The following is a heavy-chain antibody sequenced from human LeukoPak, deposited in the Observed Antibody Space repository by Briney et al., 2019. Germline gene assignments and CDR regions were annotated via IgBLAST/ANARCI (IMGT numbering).Heavy chain of an antibody. CDR1: GFTFSSYW. CDR2: INGDGSGP. V-gene: IGHV3-74*01. Sequence: PGESLRLSCAASGFTFSSYWMHWVRQAPGKGPVWVSRINGDGSGPIYADSVKGRFTISRDNAKSTLYLQMNSLRAEDTAVYYCARDGSLPDYWGQGTLVTVSS. D-gene: IGHD2-15*01. CDR3: ARDGSLPDY. J-gene: IGHJ4*02.